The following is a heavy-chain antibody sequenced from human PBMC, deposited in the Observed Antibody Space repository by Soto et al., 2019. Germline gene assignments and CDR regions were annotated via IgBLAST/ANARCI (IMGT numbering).Heavy chain of an antibody. D-gene: IGHD4-17*01. J-gene: IGHJ4*02. Sequence: ASVKVYCKTSGYTFTSYGISWVRQAPGQGLEWMGWISAYNGNTNYAQKLQGRVTMTTDTSTSTAYMELSSLRSEDTAVYYCALHYGDYNFDYWGQGTLVTVSS. CDR2: ISAYNGNT. CDR3: ALHYGDYNFDY. V-gene: IGHV1-18*01. CDR1: GYTFTSYG.